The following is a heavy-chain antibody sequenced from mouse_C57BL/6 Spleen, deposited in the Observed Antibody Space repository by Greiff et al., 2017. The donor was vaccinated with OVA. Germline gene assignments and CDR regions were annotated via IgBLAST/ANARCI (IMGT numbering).Heavy chain of an antibody. CDR1: WFSLNPFA. D-gene: IGHD1-1*01. J-gene: IGHJ1*03. CDR2: IWTGGGT. CDR3: ASNYEGYWYFDV. Sequence: VKLIGSGPCLVAPSPSPFITFPFSWFSLNPFAISWGGQPPGKGLELLGVIWTGGGTNYNSALKSRLSISKDKSKSQVFLKMNSLQTDDTARYYCASNYEGYWYFDVWGTGTTVTVSS. V-gene: IGHV2-9-1*01.